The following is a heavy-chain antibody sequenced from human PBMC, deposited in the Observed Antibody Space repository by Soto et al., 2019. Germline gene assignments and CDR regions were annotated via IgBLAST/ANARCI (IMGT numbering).Heavy chain of an antibody. CDR2: MDPNTGNT. CDR3: TRVERLRYIGMDV. V-gene: IGHV1-8*01. J-gene: IGHJ6*02. D-gene: IGHD3-9*01. Sequence: ASVKVSCKASGYPFTSYDINWVRQATGQGLEWMGWMDPNTGNTGYAQKFQGRVTMSRNTSISTAYMELSSLSSEDTAIYYCTRVERLRYIGMDVWGQGTSVTVAS. CDR1: GYPFTSYD.